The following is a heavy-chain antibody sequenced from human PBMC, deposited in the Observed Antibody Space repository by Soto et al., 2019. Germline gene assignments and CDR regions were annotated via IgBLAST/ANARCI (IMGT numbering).Heavy chain of an antibody. Sequence: QVQLVESGGGVVQPGRSLRLSCAASGFTFSSYAMHWVRQAPGKGLERVAVISYDGSNKYYADSVKGRFTISRDDSKNTLYLQMNSLRAEDTAVYYCATGIPYYYDSSGYWEVDYWGQGTLVTVSS. CDR3: ATGIPYYYDSSGYWEVDY. V-gene: IGHV3-30-3*01. CDR2: ISYDGSNK. J-gene: IGHJ4*02. D-gene: IGHD3-22*01. CDR1: GFTFSSYA.